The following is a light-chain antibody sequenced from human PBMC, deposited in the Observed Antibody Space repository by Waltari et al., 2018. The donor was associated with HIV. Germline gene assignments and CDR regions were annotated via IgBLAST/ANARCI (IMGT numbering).Light chain of an antibody. CDR2: VIN. J-gene: IGLJ2*01. CDR3: ASNRLDYTLI. Sequence: QSALTQPASVSGFLGQSINISCTGISTDSRFYQYVSWYQQHPGKLPRLIIFVINNRPSGVSDHFSGSRSGNSASLTFSGLQSGDEAHYYCASNRLDYTLIFGGGTKLTVL. V-gene: IGLV2-14*03. CDR1: STDSRFYQY.